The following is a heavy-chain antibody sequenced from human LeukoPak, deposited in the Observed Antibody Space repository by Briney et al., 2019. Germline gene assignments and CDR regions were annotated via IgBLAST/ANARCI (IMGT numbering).Heavy chain of an antibody. CDR1: GYSFTGYY. Sequence: ASVKVSCKASGYSFTGYYTHWVRQAPGQGLEWMGWINTNSGGTKYAQKFQGRVTMTRDTSISTVYMELSSLRSEDTAVYYCARKRSGWYHFDYWGQGTLVTVSS. V-gene: IGHV1-2*02. J-gene: IGHJ4*02. CDR3: ARKRSGWYHFDY. D-gene: IGHD6-19*01. CDR2: INTNSGGT.